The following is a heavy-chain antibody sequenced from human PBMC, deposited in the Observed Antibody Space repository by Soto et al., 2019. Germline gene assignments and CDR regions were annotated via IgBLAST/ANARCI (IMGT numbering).Heavy chain of an antibody. V-gene: IGHV3-30-3*01. J-gene: IGHJ6*02. CDR2: ISSDGSDK. Sequence: QVHLVESGGGVVQPGRSLRLSCAASGFTFSGYAMHWVRQTPGRGLEWVALISSDGSDKYSADSLKGRFTVSRDNSKNTLFLQMNSLRIEDTAMYYCAKVIQRSGYNRNYYYGLDVWGQGTTVTVSS. D-gene: IGHD3-3*01. CDR1: GFTFSGYA. CDR3: AKVIQRSGYNRNYYYGLDV.